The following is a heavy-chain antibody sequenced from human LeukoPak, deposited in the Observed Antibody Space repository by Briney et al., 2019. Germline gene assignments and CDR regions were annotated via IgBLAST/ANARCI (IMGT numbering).Heavy chain of an antibody. CDR3: AREGYCSGGSCYSYYYYGMDV. J-gene: IGHJ6*02. V-gene: IGHV3-66*01. Sequence: GGSLRLSCAASGFTVSSNYMSWVRQAPGKGLEWVSVIYSGGSASYADPVKGGFTISRDNSKNTLYLQMNSLRAEDTAVYYCAREGYCSGGSCYSYYYYGMDVWGQGTTVTVSS. CDR2: IYSGGSA. CDR1: GFTVSSNY. D-gene: IGHD2-15*01.